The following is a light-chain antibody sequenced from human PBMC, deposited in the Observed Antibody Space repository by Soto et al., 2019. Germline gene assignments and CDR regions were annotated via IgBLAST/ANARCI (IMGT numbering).Light chain of an antibody. J-gene: IGKJ4*01. Sequence: EIVLTQSPDTLSLSPGERATISCRASQSVSGYLGWYQQKTGQAPRLLIYDASNMSYGVPARFRGSGSGTNFSLTIVSLEPEDFAVYYCQQRSNGTSLTFGGGTRV. V-gene: IGKV3-11*01. CDR3: QQRSNGTSLT. CDR2: DAS. CDR1: QSVSGY.